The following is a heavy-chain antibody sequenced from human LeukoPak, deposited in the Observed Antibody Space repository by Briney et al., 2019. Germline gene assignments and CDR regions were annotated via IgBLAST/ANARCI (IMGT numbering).Heavy chain of an antibody. D-gene: IGHD3-22*01. CDR1: GFTFDDYA. CDR2: ISWDGGST. Sequence: GGSLRLSCAASGFTFDDYAMHWVRQAPGKGLEWVSLISWDGGSTYYADSVKGRFTISRDNSKNSLYLQMNSLRAEDTALYYCAKTGYYYDSSGYLDYWGQGTLVTVSS. V-gene: IGHV3-43D*03. CDR3: AKTGYYYDSSGYLDY. J-gene: IGHJ4*02.